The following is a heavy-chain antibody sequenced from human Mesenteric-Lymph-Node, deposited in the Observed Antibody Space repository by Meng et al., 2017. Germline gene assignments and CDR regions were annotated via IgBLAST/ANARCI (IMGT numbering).Heavy chain of an antibody. CDR3: ASDGDYYDRCGYTY. D-gene: IGHD3-22*01. V-gene: IGHV1-18*01. CDR1: GYSFTSYG. CDR2: TSVYNGNT. Sequence: QVHLVQSGAAVKNPGASAKASCKASGYSFTSYGISWVRQAPGHGLVWMGGTSVYNGNTNYTQKLKGRLTLTADTSTSTVYMELRSLTSDDTAVYYCASDGDYYDRCGYTYWGQGTLVTVSS. J-gene: IGHJ4*02.